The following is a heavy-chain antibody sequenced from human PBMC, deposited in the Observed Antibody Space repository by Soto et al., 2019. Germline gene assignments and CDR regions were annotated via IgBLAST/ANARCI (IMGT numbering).Heavy chain of an antibody. Sequence: GGSLRLSCAASGFTFSSYGMHWVRQAPGKGLEWVAVISYDGSNKYYADSVKGRFTISRDNSKNTLYLQMNSLRAEDTAVYYCAKDAYSGYDPYYFDYWGQGTLVTVSS. CDR3: AKDAYSGYDPYYFDY. D-gene: IGHD5-12*01. CDR1: GFTFSSYG. CDR2: ISYDGSNK. J-gene: IGHJ4*02. V-gene: IGHV3-30*18.